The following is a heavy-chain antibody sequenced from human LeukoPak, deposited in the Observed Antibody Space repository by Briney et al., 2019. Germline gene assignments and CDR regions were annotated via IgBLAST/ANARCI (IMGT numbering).Heavy chain of an antibody. CDR3: ARIAAAATGAFDI. Sequence: KTGGSLRLSCAASGFTFSTYYMIWVRQGPGKGLEWVSSISGSSSYIYYADSVKGRFTISRDNAKNSLYLQVYSLRAEDTAVYYCARIAAAATGAFDIWGQGTMVTVSS. CDR1: GFTFSTYY. CDR2: ISGSSSYI. V-gene: IGHV3-21*01. J-gene: IGHJ3*02. D-gene: IGHD6-13*01.